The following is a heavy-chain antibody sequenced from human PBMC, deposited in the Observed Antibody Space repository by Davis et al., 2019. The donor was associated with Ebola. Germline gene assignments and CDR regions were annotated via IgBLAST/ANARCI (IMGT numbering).Heavy chain of an antibody. V-gene: IGHV3-33*08. CDR3: ARGRNWFDP. CDR1: GFTVSSNY. CDR2: IWYDGSNK. Sequence: GESLKISCAASGFTVSSNYMSWVRQAPGKGLEWVAVIWYDGSNKYYADSVKGRFTISRDNSKNTLYLQMNSLRAEDTAVYYCARGRNWFDPWGQGTLVTVSS. J-gene: IGHJ5*02.